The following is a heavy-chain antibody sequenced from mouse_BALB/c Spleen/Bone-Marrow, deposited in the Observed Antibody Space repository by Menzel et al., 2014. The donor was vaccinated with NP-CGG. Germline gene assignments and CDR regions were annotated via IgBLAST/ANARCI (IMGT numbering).Heavy chain of an antibody. V-gene: IGHV3-2*02. Sequence: EESGPGLVKPSQSLSLTCTVTGYSITSDYAWNWIRQFPGNKLEWMGYISYSGSTSYNPSLKSRISITRDTSKNQFFLQLNSVTTEDTATYYCARTTVASRYFDVWGAGTTVTVSS. CDR1: GYSITSDYA. CDR3: ARTTVASRYFDV. CDR2: ISYSGST. J-gene: IGHJ1*01. D-gene: IGHD1-1*01.